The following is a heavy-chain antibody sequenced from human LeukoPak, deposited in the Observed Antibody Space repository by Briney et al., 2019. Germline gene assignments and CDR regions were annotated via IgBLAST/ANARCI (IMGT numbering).Heavy chain of an antibody. J-gene: IGHJ3*02. V-gene: IGHV3-66*01. D-gene: IGHD1-26*01. CDR1: GFTVTTNY. CDR3: AGGYGGRYWAFDI. Sequence: PGGSLRLSCAASGFTVTTNYMAWVRQAPGKGLEGVSITYSGGNSNSADSVKGRFTITRDDSRNTLFLQMNSLSPEDSAIYYCAGGYGGRYWAFDIWGQGTMVTVFS. CDR2: TYSGGNS.